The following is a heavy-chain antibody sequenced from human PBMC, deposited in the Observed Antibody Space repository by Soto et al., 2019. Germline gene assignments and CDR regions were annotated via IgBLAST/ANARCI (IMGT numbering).Heavy chain of an antibody. V-gene: IGHV4-59*01. CDR2: IYYSGST. J-gene: IGHJ4*02. CDR1: GGSISSYY. D-gene: IGHD4-17*01. Sequence: SETLSLTCTVSGGSISSYYWSWIRQPPGKGLEWIGYIYYSGSTNYNPSLKSRVTISVDTSKNQFSLKLSSVTAADTAVYYCARVYYGDYFDYWGQGTLVTVSS. CDR3: ARVYYGDYFDY.